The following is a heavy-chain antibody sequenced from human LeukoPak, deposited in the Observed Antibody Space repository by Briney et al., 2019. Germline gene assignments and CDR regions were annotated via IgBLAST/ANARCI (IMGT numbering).Heavy chain of an antibody. Sequence: MAGGSLRLSCTASGFTFSSFTMNWVRQAPGKGLEWVSPISGSSSDIYYADSVKGRFTISRDNAENSLFLQMNSLRAEDTAVYYCARNRPPDVWGQGTTVTVSS. CDR2: ISGSSSDI. CDR3: ARNRPPDV. J-gene: IGHJ6*02. D-gene: IGHD1-14*01. CDR1: GFTFSSFT. V-gene: IGHV3-21*01.